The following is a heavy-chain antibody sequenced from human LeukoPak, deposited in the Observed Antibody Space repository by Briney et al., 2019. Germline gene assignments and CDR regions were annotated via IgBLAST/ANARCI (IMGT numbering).Heavy chain of an antibody. J-gene: IGHJ6*01. Sequence: GGSLTLSCAASGFVFSNFVMHWVRQAPGKGLVWVSRIPTDDNPTNYADIVQGPFTISRDNSKSMLFLQLNSLRAEDTALYYCARDLHFYVAMDGWGQGTTVTVS. CDR2: IPTDDNPT. CDR3: ARDLHFYVAMDG. D-gene: IGHD2/OR15-2a*01. V-gene: IGHV3-74*01. CDR1: GFVFSNFV.